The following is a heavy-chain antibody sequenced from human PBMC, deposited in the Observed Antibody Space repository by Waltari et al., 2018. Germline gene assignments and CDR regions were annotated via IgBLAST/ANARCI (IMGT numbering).Heavy chain of an antibody. CDR1: GFTFSDYN. CDR2: ISTSTTTI. CDR3: ARGGSGKYYNYFDY. D-gene: IGHD3-10*01. V-gene: IGHV3-48*01. Sequence: EVQLVESGGGLVQPGGSLRLSCAASGFTFSDYNMNLVRQAPGEGLEWLSYISTSTTTIDYADSVKGRFIISRDNAKNSLYLQVNSLRAEDTAVYYCARGGSGKYYNYFDYWGRGTLVTVSS. J-gene: IGHJ4*02.